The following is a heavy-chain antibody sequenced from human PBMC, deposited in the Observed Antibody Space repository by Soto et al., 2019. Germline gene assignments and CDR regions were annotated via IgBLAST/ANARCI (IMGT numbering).Heavy chain of an antibody. V-gene: IGHV3-21*01. CDR1: VFTFRSFT. CDR2: ISSNSAYI. D-gene: IGHD6-13*01. J-gene: IGHJ5*02. CDR3: TRDASRDSSARGWFDP. Sequence: GGSLRLSCASSVFTFRSFTMNWVRQAPGKGLEWVSTISSNSAYIYYTDALRGRFTISRDNAKNSLHLQMNSLRAEDTAVYYCTRDASRDSSARGWFDPWGPGTLVTVSS.